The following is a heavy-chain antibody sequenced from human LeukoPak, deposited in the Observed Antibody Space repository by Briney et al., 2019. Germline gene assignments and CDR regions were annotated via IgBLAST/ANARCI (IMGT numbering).Heavy chain of an antibody. J-gene: IGHJ6*02. CDR1: GRSISSGGYP. Sequence: PSQTLSLPCAVSGRSISSGGYPWSWIRQPPGKGLEWIGYIYHSGSTYYNPSLKSRVTISVDRSKNQFSLKLSSVTAADTAVYYCARDYGYYGMDVWGQGTTVTVSS. V-gene: IGHV4-30-2*01. CDR3: ARDYGYYGMDV. D-gene: IGHD4-17*01. CDR2: IYHSGST.